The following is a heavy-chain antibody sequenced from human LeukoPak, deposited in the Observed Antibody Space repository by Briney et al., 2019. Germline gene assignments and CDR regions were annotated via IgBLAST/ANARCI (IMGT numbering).Heavy chain of an antibody. V-gene: IGHV1-69*13. Sequence: ASVKVSCKASGGTFSSYAISWVRQAPGQGLEWMGGVIPIFGTANYAQKFQGRVTITADESTSTAYMELSSLRSEDTAVYYCARARDWAGYSYGFYYWGQGTLVTVSS. CDR2: VIPIFGTA. CDR1: GGTFSSYA. CDR3: ARARDWAGYSYGFYY. D-gene: IGHD5-18*01. J-gene: IGHJ4*02.